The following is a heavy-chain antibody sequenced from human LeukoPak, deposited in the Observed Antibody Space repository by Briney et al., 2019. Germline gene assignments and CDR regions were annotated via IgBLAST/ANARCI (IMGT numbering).Heavy chain of an antibody. CDR1: VGSISSGSYY. V-gene: IGHV4-61*02. D-gene: IGHD3-22*01. Sequence: SETLSLTCTVSVGSISSGSYYWSWIRQPAGKGLEWIGRIYTSGSTNYNPSLKSRVTISVDTSKNQFSLKLSSVTAADTAVYYCAREGKTYYYDSSGYTPPLFDPWGQGTLVTVSS. CDR2: IYTSGST. CDR3: AREGKTYYYDSSGYTPPLFDP. J-gene: IGHJ5*02.